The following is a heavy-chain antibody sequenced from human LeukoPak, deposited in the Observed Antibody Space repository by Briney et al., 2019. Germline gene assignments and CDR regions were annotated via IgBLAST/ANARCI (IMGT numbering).Heavy chain of an antibody. CDR2: IRSKANSYAT. Sequence: GGPLKLSCAASGFTFSGAAMHWVRQASGKGLEWVGRIRSKANSYATAYAASVKGRFTISRDDSKNTAYLQMNSLKIEDTAVYYCTRGVDTSGFYWGQGTLVTVSS. J-gene: IGHJ4*02. CDR1: GFTFSGAA. CDR3: TRGVDTSGFY. D-gene: IGHD3-22*01. V-gene: IGHV3-73*01.